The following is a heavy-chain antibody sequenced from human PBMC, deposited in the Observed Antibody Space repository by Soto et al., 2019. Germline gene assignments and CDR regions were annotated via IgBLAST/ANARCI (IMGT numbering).Heavy chain of an antibody. V-gene: IGHV1-69*06. J-gene: IGHJ5*02. CDR1: GGTFSSYA. CDR3: ASLIVQENCGGDCPAA. D-gene: IGHD2-21*02. Sequence: QVQLVQSGAEVKKPGSSVNVSCKASGGTFSSYAISWVRQAPGQGLEWMGGIIPIFGTANYAQKFQGRVTITADKSTSTAYMELSSLRSEDTAVYYCASLIVQENCGGDCPAAWGQGTLVTVSS. CDR2: IIPIFGTA.